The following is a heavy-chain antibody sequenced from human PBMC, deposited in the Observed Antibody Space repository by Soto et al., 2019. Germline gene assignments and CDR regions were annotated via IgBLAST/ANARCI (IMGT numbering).Heavy chain of an antibody. CDR2: TYYRSKWYS. CDR1: GDSVSSKDAA. J-gene: IGHJ1*01. CDR3: ARTEGYFNL. Sequence: SQTLSLTCAISGDSVSSKDAAWNWIRQSPSRGLEWLGRTYYRSKWYSEYAISVRGRITINPDTSKNHFSLQLNSVTPEDTAVYYCARTEGYFNLWGQGTLVTVSP. V-gene: IGHV6-1*01.